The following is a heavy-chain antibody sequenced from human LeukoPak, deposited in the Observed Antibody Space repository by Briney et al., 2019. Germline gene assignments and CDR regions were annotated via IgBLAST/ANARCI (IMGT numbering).Heavy chain of an antibody. CDR1: GFTFTSYA. J-gene: IGHJ5*02. Sequence: TGGSLRLSCAASGFTFTSYAMSWVRQAPGKGLEWVSAISGSGGSTYYADSVKGRFTISRDNSKNTLYLQMNSLRAEDTAVYYCAKPRLSYSSSWYDHWGQGTLVTVSS. CDR2: ISGSGGST. D-gene: IGHD6-13*01. CDR3: AKPRLSYSSSWYDH. V-gene: IGHV3-23*01.